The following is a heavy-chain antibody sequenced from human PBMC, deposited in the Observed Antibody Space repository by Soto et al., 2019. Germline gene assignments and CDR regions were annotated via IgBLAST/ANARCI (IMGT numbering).Heavy chain of an antibody. CDR1: GGTFSSYA. CDR2: IIPIFGTA. V-gene: IGHV1-69*06. Sequence: SVKVSCKASGGTFSSYAISWVRQAPGQGLEWMGGIIPIFGTANYAQKFQGRVTITADKSTSTAYMELSSLRSEDTAVYYCARDKNHGDLDWFDPWGKGTLVTVS. CDR3: ARDKNHGDLDWFDP. J-gene: IGHJ5*02.